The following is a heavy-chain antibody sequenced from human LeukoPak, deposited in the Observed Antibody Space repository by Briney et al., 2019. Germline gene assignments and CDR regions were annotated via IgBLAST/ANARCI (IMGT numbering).Heavy chain of an antibody. CDR1: GGSISNYY. CDR2: ISYSGTT. J-gene: IGHJ4*02. CDR3: ARDLLADTTGTVDY. Sequence: PSETLSLTCAVSGGSISNYYWSWIRQPPGKGLEWIGYISYSGTTNYNPSLNSRVTISLDTSKNQFSLKMTSVTAADTAVYYCARDLLADTTGTVDYWGQGTLVTVSS. D-gene: IGHD1-1*01. V-gene: IGHV4-59*01.